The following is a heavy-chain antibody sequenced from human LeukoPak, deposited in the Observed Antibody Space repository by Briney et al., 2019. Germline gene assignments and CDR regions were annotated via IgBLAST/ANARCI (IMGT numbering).Heavy chain of an antibody. V-gene: IGHV4-59*01. CDR2: IYYSGST. J-gene: IGHJ6*02. CDR1: GGSIGTDY. CDR3: ARALLGNFGLDV. Sequence: SETLSLTCTVSGGSIGTDYWSWIRQPPGKGLEWIGYIYYSGSTNYNPSLKSRVTVSVDTSKNQFSLKLSSVTAADTAVYYCARALLGNFGLDVWGQGTTVIVSS. D-gene: IGHD7-27*01.